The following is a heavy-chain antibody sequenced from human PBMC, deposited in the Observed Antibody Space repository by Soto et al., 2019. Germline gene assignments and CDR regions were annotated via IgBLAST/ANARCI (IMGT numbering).Heavy chain of an antibody. J-gene: IGHJ6*02. D-gene: IGHD7-27*01. V-gene: IGHV4-61*01. CDR1: GGSVSSGSYY. CDR2: IYYSGST. CDR3: ARAGGSNALYYYYYGMDV. Sequence: QVQLQESGPGLVKPSETLSLTCTVSGGSVSSGSYYWSWIRQPPGKGLEWIGYIYYSGSTNYNPSLKSRVTISVDTSKNQFSLKLSSVTAADTAVYYCARAGGSNALYYYYYGMDVWGQGTTVTVSS.